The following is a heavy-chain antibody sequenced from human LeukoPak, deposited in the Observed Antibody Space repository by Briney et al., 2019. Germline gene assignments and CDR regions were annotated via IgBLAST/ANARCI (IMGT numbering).Heavy chain of an antibody. CDR2: INPTSGGT. Sequence: GAAVKFSCKASGYTFIGYYLHWVRQALGQGLEWMGWINPTSGGTNYAQKFQDRVTMTRDTSINTAYMELSTLRSDDTAVYYCARRFSSSGANYFDYWGQGTLVIVSS. CDR1: GYTFIGYY. D-gene: IGHD6-13*01. J-gene: IGHJ4*02. CDR3: ARRFSSSGANYFDY. V-gene: IGHV1-2*02.